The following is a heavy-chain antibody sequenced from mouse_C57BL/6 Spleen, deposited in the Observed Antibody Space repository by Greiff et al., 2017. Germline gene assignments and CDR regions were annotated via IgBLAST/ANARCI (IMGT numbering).Heavy chain of an antibody. CDR2: ISGGGGNT. J-gene: IGHJ4*01. Sequence: EVKVVESGGGLVKPGGSLKLSCAASGFTFSSYTMYWVRQTPEKRLEWVATISGGGGNTYYPDSVKGRFTISRDNAKNTLYLQMSSLRSEDTALYYCARHGPLTGASAMDYWGQGTSVTVSS. V-gene: IGHV5-9*01. CDR3: ARHGPLTGASAMDY. CDR1: GFTFSSYT.